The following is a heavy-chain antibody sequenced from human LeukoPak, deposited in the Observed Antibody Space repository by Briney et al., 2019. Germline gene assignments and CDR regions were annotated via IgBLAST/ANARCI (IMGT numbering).Heavy chain of an antibody. J-gene: IGHJ4*02. CDR1: GDSVSNNSAS. CDR3: TKGPGKFEY. D-gene: IGHD3-10*01. V-gene: IGHV6-1*01. CDR2: TCYRSKWST. Sequence: SQTLSLTCAISGDSVSNNSASWNWFRQSPSRGLEWLGRTCYRSKWSTDYAVSVKRRITINVHTSKNQFSLQLNSVTPEDTAVYYCTKGPGKFEYWGQGTLVIVSS.